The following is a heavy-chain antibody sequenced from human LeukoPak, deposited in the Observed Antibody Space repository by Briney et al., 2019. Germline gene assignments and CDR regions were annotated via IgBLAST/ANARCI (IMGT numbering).Heavy chain of an antibody. CDR3: AKGPVAGQYYLAN. V-gene: IGHV3-23*01. D-gene: IGHD6-19*01. CDR1: GFTFSSYA. Sequence: QSGGSLRLSCAASGFTFSSYAMHWVRQAPGTGLEWVSLISGSGLGTYYADSTKGRFTISRDNSKNTLSLQMNSLRAEDTAVYYCAKGPVAGQYYLANWGQGTLVTVSS. J-gene: IGHJ4*02. CDR2: ISGSGLGT.